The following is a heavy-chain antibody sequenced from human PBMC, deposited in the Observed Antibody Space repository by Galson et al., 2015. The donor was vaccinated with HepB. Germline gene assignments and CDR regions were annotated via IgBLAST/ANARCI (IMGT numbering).Heavy chain of an antibody. V-gene: IGHV4-39*02. D-gene: IGHD4-17*01. CDR2: IYYTGSA. Sequence: ETLSLTCTVSGGSISTYFYWGWIRQPPGKSLEWIGSIYYTGSAYYNPSLKSRVTISVDTSKNQFSLKLNTVTATDAAVYYCARETNGDYDGPFDFWGQGTLVTVSS. J-gene: IGHJ4*02. CDR3: ARETNGDYDGPFDF. CDR1: GGSISTYFY.